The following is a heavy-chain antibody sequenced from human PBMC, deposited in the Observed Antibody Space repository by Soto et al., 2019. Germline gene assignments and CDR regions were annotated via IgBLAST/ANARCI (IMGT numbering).Heavy chain of an antibody. V-gene: IGHV4-39*01. J-gene: IGHJ3*02. CDR2: IYYSGST. CDR3: ARLIPRTADAFDI. CDR1: GGSISSSSYY. D-gene: IGHD2-2*02. Sequence: ASETLSLTCTVSGGSISSSSYYWGWIRQPPGKGLEWIGNIYYSGSTYYNPSLKSRVTISVDTSKNQFSLKLSSVTAADTAVFYCARLIPRTADAFDIWGQGTMVTVSS.